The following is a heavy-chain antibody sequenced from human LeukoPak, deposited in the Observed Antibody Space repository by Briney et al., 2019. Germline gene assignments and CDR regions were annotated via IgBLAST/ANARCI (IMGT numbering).Heavy chain of an antibody. Sequence: GGSLRLSCAASGFTLSNAWMSWVGQAPGKGLEWVGRIKSKTDGGTTDYAAPVKGRFTISRDDSKNTLYLQMNSLKTEDTAVYYCTTEGGPYCGGDCYFFDYWGQGTLVTVSS. J-gene: IGHJ4*02. V-gene: IGHV3-15*01. CDR1: GFTLSNAW. CDR3: TTEGGPYCGGDCYFFDY. D-gene: IGHD2-21*02. CDR2: IKSKTDGGTT.